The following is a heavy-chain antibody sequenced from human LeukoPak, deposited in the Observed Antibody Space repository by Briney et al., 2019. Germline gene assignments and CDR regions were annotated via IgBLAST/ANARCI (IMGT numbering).Heavy chain of an antibody. J-gene: IGHJ3*02. CDR2: ISSSSSYI. D-gene: IGHD2-2*01. CDR3: ARGPTRAFDI. Sequence: PGGSLRLSCAASGFTFSSYWMSWVRQAPGKGLEWVSSISSSSSYIYYADSVKGRFTISRDNAKNSLYLQMNSLRAEDTAVYYCARGPTRAFDIWGQGTMVTVSS. CDR1: GFTFSSYW. V-gene: IGHV3-21*01.